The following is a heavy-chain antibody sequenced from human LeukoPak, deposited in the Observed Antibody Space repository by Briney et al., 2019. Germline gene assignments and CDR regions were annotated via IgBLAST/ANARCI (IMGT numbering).Heavy chain of an antibody. Sequence: ASVTVSCKASGYTFTSYGISWVRQAPGQGLEWMGWISAYNGNTNYAQKLQGRVTMTTDTSTSTAYMELRSLRSDDTAVYYCARGDRYYDILTGPLDPWGQGTLVTVSS. CDR1: GYTFTSYG. CDR3: ARGDRYYDILTGPLDP. D-gene: IGHD3-9*01. CDR2: ISAYNGNT. J-gene: IGHJ5*02. V-gene: IGHV1-18*01.